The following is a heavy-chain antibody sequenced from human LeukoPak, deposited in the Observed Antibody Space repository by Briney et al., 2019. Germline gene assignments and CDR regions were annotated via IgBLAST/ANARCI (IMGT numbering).Heavy chain of an antibody. V-gene: IGHV1-46*01. Sequence: ASVKVSCKASGYTFTGYYMHWARQAPGQGLEWVGGITPMFATPMYAQRFQGRVTLTADKSTDTVYMELRSLRSEDTAVFFCAREENLGTYSAFDIWGQGTMVTVSS. D-gene: IGHD1-7*01. CDR3: AREENLGTYSAFDI. J-gene: IGHJ3*02. CDR2: ITPMFATP. CDR1: GYTFTGYY.